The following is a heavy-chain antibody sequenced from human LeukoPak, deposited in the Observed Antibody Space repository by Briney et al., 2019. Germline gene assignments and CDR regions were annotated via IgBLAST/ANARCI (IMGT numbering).Heavy chain of an antibody. J-gene: IGHJ5*02. CDR1: GYTFTGYY. D-gene: IGHD2-2*03. CDR2: INPNSGGT. V-gene: IGHV1-2*02. Sequence: GASVKVSRKASGYTFTGYYMHWVRQAPGQGLEWMGWINPNSGGTNYAQKFQGRVTMTRDTSISTAYMELSRLRSDDTAVYYCARAHGYCSSTSCLYRAWFDPWGQGTLVTVSS. CDR3: ARAHGYCSSTSCLYRAWFDP.